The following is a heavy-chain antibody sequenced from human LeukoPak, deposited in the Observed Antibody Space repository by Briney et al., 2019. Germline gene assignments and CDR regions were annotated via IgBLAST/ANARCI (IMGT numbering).Heavy chain of an antibody. CDR1: GYSFTTYW. Sequence: GESLKISCKGSGYSFTTYWIGWVHQMPGKGLEWMGIIYPGDSDTRYSPSFQGQVTISADKSISTAYLQWSSLKASDTAMYYCARQNLYGSGIRWFDPWGQGTLVTVSS. D-gene: IGHD3-10*01. J-gene: IGHJ5*02. CDR2: IYPGDSDT. CDR3: ARQNLYGSGIRWFDP. V-gene: IGHV5-51*07.